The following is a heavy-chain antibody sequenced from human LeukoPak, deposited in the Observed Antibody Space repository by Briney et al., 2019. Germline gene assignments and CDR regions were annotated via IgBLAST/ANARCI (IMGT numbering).Heavy chain of an antibody. CDR2: IYHSGST. Sequence: PSETLSLTCTVSDDSITMYYWTWVRQPPGKGLEWIGEIYHSGSTNYNPSLKSRVTISVDKSKNQFSLRLSSVTAADTAVYYCARGAVAGSIDYWGQGTLVTVSS. D-gene: IGHD6-19*01. CDR3: ARGAVAGSIDY. V-gene: IGHV4-4*02. CDR1: DDSITMYY. J-gene: IGHJ4*02.